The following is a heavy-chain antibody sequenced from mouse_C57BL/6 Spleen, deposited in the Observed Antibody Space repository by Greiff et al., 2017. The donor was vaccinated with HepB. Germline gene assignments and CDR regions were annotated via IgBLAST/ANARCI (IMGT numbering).Heavy chain of an antibody. Sequence: LQESGAELARPGASVKLSCKASGYTFTSYGISWVKQRTGQGLEWIGEIYPRSGNTYYNEKFKGKATLTADKSSSTAYMELRSLTSEDSAVYFCARSHYGSSYWYFDVWGTGTTVTVSS. CDR2: IYPRSGNT. CDR1: GYTFTSYG. CDR3: ARSHYGSSYWYFDV. D-gene: IGHD1-1*01. V-gene: IGHV1-81*01. J-gene: IGHJ1*03.